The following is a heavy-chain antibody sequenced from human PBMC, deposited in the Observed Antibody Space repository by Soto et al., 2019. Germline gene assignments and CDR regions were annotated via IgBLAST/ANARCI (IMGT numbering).Heavy chain of an antibody. J-gene: IGHJ6*02. CDR1: GYTLTNYG. CDR3: ATPGEGRVPAARRYPYYYGMDV. V-gene: IGHV1-18*04. Sequence: ASVKVSCKASGYTLTNYGVTWVRQAPGQGLEWLGRVTPYKADTNSAQNLQGRVTMTTDTSTSTAYMELRSLRSEDTAVYYCATPGEGRVPAARRYPYYYGMDVWGQGTTVTVSS. D-gene: IGHD2-2*01. CDR2: VTPYKADT.